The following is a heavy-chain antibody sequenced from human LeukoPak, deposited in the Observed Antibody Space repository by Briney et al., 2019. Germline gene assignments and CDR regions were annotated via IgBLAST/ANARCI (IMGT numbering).Heavy chain of an antibody. CDR1: GGSISSGGYY. J-gene: IGHJ4*02. D-gene: IGHD3-22*01. Sequence: SQTLSLTCTVSGGSISSGGYYWSWIRQHPGKGLEWIGYIYYSGSTYYNPSLKSRVTISVDTSKNQFSLKLSSVTAADTAVYYCARATPYYYDSSGSRIDYWGQGTLVTVSS. V-gene: IGHV4-31*03. CDR3: ARATPYYYDSSGSRIDY. CDR2: IYYSGST.